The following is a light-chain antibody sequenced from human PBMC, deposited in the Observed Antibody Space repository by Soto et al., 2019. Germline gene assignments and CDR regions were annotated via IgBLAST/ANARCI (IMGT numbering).Light chain of an antibody. CDR1: SSNIGTNY. V-gene: IGLV1-47*01. CDR2: RNN. Sequence: QSVLTQPPSASGTPGQRVTISCSGSSSNIGTNYVYWYQQLPGTAPKLLIYRNNQRPSGVPDRFSGSTSGTSASLTISGLRSEDEDDYYCAAWDGSLSAWVFGGGTQLTVL. CDR3: AAWDGSLSAWV. J-gene: IGLJ3*02.